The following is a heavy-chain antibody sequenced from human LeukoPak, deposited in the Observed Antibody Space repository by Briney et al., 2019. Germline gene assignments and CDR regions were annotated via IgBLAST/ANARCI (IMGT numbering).Heavy chain of an antibody. CDR1: GYTFISYD. D-gene: IGHD5-12*01. CDR3: ARNLARTGDFDY. V-gene: IGHV1-8*01. J-gene: IGHJ4*02. Sequence: ASVKVSCKPSGYTFISYDINWVRHATRQGLEWLGWMNHSSGGAGYAQNFQGRVSLTRDTSISTAYMELTNLGSEDTAVYYCARNLARTGDFDYWGQGTLVTVSS. CDR2: MNHSSGGA.